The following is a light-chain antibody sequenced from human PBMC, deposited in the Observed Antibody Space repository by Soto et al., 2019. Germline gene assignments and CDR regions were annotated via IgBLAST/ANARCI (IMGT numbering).Light chain of an antibody. J-gene: IGKJ1*01. CDR1: QSVSSN. Sequence: EIVMTQSPATLSVSPGERATLSCRASQSVSSNLAWYQQKPGQAPRLLIYGASTRATGIPARFSGSGSGTEYTLTISSLQSEDFAVYYCQQYNNWFVKFGQGTKVEIK. CDR2: GAS. V-gene: IGKV3-15*01. CDR3: QQYNNWFVK.